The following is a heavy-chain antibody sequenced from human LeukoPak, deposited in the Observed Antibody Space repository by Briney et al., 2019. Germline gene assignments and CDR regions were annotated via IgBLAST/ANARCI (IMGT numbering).Heavy chain of an antibody. J-gene: IGHJ3*02. V-gene: IGHV1-69*05. Sequence: ASVKVSCKASGGTFSSYAISWVRQAPGQGLEWMGRIILIFGTANYAQKFQGRVTITTDESTSTAYMELSSLRSEDTAVYYCARAEGPYCSGGSCYRSGAFDIWGQGTMVTVTS. CDR2: IILIFGTA. D-gene: IGHD2-15*01. CDR1: GGTFSSYA. CDR3: ARAEGPYCSGGSCYRSGAFDI.